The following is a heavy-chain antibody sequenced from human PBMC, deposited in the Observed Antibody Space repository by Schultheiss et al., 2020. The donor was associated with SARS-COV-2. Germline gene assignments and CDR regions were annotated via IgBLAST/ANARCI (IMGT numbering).Heavy chain of an antibody. D-gene: IGHD6-19*01. V-gene: IGHV4-34*01. J-gene: IGHJ6*02. Sequence: SQTLSLTCAVYGGSFSGYYWSWIRQPPGKGLEWIGEINHSESTKYNPSLKSRVTISVDTSKNQFSLKLSSVTAADTAVYYCARGLHSSVWYEGYMDVWGQGTTVTVSS. CDR2: INHSEST. CDR3: ARGLHSSVWYEGYMDV. CDR1: GGSFSGYY.